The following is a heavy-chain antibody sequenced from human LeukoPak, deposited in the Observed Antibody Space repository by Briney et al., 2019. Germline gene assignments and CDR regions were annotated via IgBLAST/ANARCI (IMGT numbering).Heavy chain of an antibody. J-gene: IGHJ4*02. CDR2: INPNSGGT. D-gene: IGHD3-9*01. V-gene: IGHV1-2*02. CDR3: ARVAHNYDLLTGYYPYLDYFDF. CDR1: GYTFSGYY. Sequence: ASVKVSCKASGYTFSGYYMHWARQAPGQGLEWVGWINPNSGGTYYAQKFQGRVTMTRDTSISTAYMELSRLRSDDTAVFYCARVAHNYDLLTGYYPYLDYFDFWGQGTLVTVSS.